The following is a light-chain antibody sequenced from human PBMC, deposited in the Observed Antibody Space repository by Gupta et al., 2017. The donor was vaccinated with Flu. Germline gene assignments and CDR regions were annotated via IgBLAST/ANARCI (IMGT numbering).Light chain of an antibody. CDR3: QQLDNYPPLT. J-gene: IGKJ5*01. V-gene: IGKV1-9*01. Sequence: DIQLTQSPSFLSASVRDRVTITCRASQGISSYLAWYQQKPGKAPKLLIYASSTLQSGVPSRFSGSGSGTEFTLTISSRQPEDFATYYCQQLDNYPPLTFGQGTRLEIK. CDR1: QGISSY. CDR2: ASS.